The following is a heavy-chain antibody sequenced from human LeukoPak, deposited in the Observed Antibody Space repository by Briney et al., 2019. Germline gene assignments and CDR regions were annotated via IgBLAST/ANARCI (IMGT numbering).Heavy chain of an antibody. D-gene: IGHD6-19*01. CDR3: ARGRDIAVAGTLGY. CDR2: IYTSGST. V-gene: IGHV4-4*07. Sequence: SETLSLTCTVSGGSISSYYWSWIRQPAGKGLEWIGRIYTSGSTNYNPSLKSRVTISVDTSKNQFSLKLSSVTAADTAVYYCARGRDIAVAGTLGYWGQGTLVTVSS. CDR1: GGSISSYY. J-gene: IGHJ4*02.